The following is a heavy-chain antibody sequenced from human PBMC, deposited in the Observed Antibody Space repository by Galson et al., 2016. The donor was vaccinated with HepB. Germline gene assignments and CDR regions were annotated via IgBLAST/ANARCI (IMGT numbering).Heavy chain of an antibody. J-gene: IGHJ4*02. CDR1: GFIISSYG. V-gene: IGHV3-33*08. D-gene: IGHD2-2*01. CDR2: VWHDGTQK. CDR3: ARDWGQDQPIDY. Sequence: SLRLSCAASGFIISSYGMHWVRQAPGKGLEWVAVVWHDGTQKDYAESVKGRFTISRDNSKNTLYLQMDSLRVEDTALYYCARDWGQDQPIDYWGQGTLVTVSS.